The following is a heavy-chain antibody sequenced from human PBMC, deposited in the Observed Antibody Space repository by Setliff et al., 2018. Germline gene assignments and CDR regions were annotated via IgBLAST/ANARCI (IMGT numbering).Heavy chain of an antibody. CDR2: INIGGGSA. Sequence: ASVKVSCKASGYTFTSYYMYWLRQAPGLGPEWMGIINIGGGSASYAQKFQDRVTMTRDTSTNTVYMEVSSLTSDDSAVYYCARGGLAAANKKGVFEYWGQGTLVTVSS. CDR1: GYTFTSYY. CDR3: ARGGLAAANKKGVFEY. V-gene: IGHV1-46*01. J-gene: IGHJ4*02. D-gene: IGHD6-13*01.